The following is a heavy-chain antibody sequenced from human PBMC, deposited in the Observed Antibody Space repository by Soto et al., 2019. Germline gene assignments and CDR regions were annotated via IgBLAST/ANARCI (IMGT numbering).Heavy chain of an antibody. Sequence: GGSLRLSCAASGFTFSSYWMSWVRQAPGKGLEWVANIKQDGSEKYYVDSVKGRFTISRDNAKNSLYLQMNSLRAEDTAVYYCARDSRFLEWLSTINWFDPWGQGTLVTVSS. J-gene: IGHJ5*02. V-gene: IGHV3-7*01. CDR2: IKQDGSEK. CDR3: ARDSRFLEWLSTINWFDP. CDR1: GFTFSSYW. D-gene: IGHD3-3*01.